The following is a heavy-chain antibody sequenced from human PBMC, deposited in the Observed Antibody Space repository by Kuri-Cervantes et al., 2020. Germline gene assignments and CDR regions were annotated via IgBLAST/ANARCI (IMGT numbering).Heavy chain of an antibody. CDR3: ARVHYDSSGLTGYLDY. Sequence: SVKVSCKASGGTFSSYAISWVRQAPGQGLEWMGGIIPMFGTTNYAEKFQGRVTITTDESTTTATTAYMELSSLRSEDTAVYYCARVHYDSSGLTGYLDYWGQGTLVTVSS. CDR2: IIPMFGTT. CDR1: GGTFSSYA. J-gene: IGHJ4*02. V-gene: IGHV1-69*05. D-gene: IGHD3-22*01.